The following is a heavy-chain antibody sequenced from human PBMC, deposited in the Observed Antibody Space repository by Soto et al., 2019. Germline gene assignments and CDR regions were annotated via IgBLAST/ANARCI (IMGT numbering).Heavy chain of an antibody. D-gene: IGHD6-19*01. Sequence: QLQLQESGPGLVKPSETLSLTCTVSGGSISSSSYYWGWIRQPPGKGLEWVGSIYYSGSTYYNPSLRSRVTASADTAMNLCPLKLSPVAAADTAVYSCARNAVHSSGFTDYWGQGTLVTVSS. V-gene: IGHV4-39*01. CDR1: GGSISSSSYY. CDR2: IYYSGST. J-gene: IGHJ4*02. CDR3: ARNAVHSSGFTDY.